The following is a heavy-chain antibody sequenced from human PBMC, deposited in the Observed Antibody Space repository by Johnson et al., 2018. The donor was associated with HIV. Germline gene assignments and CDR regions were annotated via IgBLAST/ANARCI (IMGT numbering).Heavy chain of an antibody. CDR3: ARGGNEIDAFDI. CDR2: IWYDGSNK. Sequence: QVQLVESGGGVVQPGRSLRLSCAVSGFIFSSYGMHWVRQAPGKGLEWVAVIWYDGSNKYYADSVKGRFTISRDNSKNTLYLQMNSLRAEDTAVYYCARGGNEIDAFDIWGQGTMVTVSS. CDR1: GFIFSSYG. J-gene: IGHJ3*02. D-gene: IGHD1-1*01. V-gene: IGHV3-30*19.